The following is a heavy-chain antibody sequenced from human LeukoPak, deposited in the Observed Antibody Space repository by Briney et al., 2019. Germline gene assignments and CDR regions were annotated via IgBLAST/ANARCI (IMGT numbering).Heavy chain of an antibody. CDR1: GGSISSSSYY. J-gene: IGHJ4*02. CDR3: ARGRGFCSGGSCQPPDY. V-gene: IGHV4-39*07. CDR2: IYYSGST. D-gene: IGHD2-15*01. Sequence: SETLSLTCTVSGGSISSSSYYWGWIRQPPGKGLEWIGNIYYSGSTNYNPSLKSRVTISVDTSKNQFSLKLTSVTAADTAVYYCARGRGFCSGGSCQPPDYWGQGTLVTVSS.